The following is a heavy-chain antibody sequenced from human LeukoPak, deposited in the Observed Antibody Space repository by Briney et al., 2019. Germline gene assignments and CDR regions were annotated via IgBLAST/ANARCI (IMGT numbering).Heavy chain of an antibody. CDR3: ARDKIGGAFYSSLYIPSDY. CDR2: INPNSGGT. J-gene: IGHJ4*02. V-gene: IGHV1-2*02. Sequence: ASVKVSCKASGYTFTGYYMHWVRQAPGQGLEWMGWINPNSGGTNYAQKFQGRVTFTRDTSISTAYMELSRLRSDDTAVYYCARDKIGGAFYSSLYIPSDYWGQGTLFTVSS. D-gene: IGHD3-3*02. CDR1: GYTFTGYY.